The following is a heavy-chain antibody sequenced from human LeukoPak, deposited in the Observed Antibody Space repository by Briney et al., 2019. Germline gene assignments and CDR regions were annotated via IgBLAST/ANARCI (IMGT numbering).Heavy chain of an antibody. D-gene: IGHD3-22*01. CDR2: ISAYNGNT. CDR1: GYTFTSYG. V-gene: IGHV1-18*01. Sequence: GASVKVSCKASGYTFTSYGISWVRQAPGQGLEWMGWISAYNGNTNYAQKLQGRVTMTTDTSTSTAYMELSRLRSDDTAVYYCARDADYYDSSGFPNYWGQGTLVTVSS. J-gene: IGHJ4*02. CDR3: ARDADYYDSSGFPNY.